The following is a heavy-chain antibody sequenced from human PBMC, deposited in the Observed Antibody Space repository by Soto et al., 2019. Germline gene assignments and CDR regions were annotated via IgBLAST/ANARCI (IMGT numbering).Heavy chain of an antibody. CDR1: GFDFGDYY. CDR3: ARDHYYDSSGYPDY. Sequence: GALRLSCTGSGFDFGDYYMSWIRQAPGKGLEWVSYIDSGDGTTYYTDSVKGRFTISRDNAKKTVYLQMSSLRAEDTAVYYCARDHYYDSSGYPDYWGQGALVTVSS. V-gene: IGHV3-11*04. J-gene: IGHJ4*02. D-gene: IGHD3-22*01. CDR2: IDSGDGTT.